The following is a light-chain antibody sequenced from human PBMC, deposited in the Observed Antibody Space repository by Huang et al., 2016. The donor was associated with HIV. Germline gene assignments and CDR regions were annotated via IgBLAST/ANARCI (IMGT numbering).Light chain of an antibody. Sequence: EVVMTQSPAILSVSPGERVTLSCRANRSVSNNLAWYQQRPGQAPRLLIYWSSTRAPGIPARFSGSGSGTDFSLTISSLQSEDFALYYCHQYDNWLLSFGGGTRVDI. V-gene: IGKV3-15*01. CDR1: RSVSNN. J-gene: IGKJ4*01. CDR3: HQYDNWLLS. CDR2: WSS.